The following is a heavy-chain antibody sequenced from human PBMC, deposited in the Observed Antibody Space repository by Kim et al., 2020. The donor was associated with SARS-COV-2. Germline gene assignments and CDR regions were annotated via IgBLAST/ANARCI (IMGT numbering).Heavy chain of an antibody. J-gene: IGHJ3*02. V-gene: IGHV3-23*01. Sequence: YADSVKGRFTISRDNSKNTLYLQMNSLRAEDTAVYYCAKVVVPAAMAFDIWGQGTMVTVSS. CDR3: AKVVVPAAMAFDI. D-gene: IGHD2-2*01.